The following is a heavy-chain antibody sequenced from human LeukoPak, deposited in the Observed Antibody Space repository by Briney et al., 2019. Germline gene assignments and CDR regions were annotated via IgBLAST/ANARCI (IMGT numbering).Heavy chain of an antibody. CDR2: IYYGGTT. J-gene: IGHJ5*02. V-gene: IGHV4-59*08. CDR3: ARRGSSGHYGGWFDP. D-gene: IGHD6-19*01. Sequence: SETLSLTCSVSGGSVSSYYWGWIRQPPGKGLEWIGYIYYGGTTYYNPSLKSRVTISVDTSSNHVPLRLTSVTATDTAVYFCARRGSSGHYGGWFDPWGPGTLVTVSS. CDR1: GGSVSSYY.